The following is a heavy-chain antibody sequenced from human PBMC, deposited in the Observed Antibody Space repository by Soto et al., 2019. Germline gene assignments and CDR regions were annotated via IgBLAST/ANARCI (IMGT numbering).Heavy chain of an antibody. CDR3: AKMEGMDPWAYSFDY. Sequence: EVQVLESGGGLVQPCVSLRLSCAATGFTFSDFAMSWVRQAPGKGLEWVSRIYGGGNGPHYADSVKGRVTISRDNSKNTLYLQMNSLRAEDTAVYYCAKMEGMDPWAYSFDYWGQGTLVTVSS. CDR2: IYGGGNGP. CDR1: GFTFSDFA. D-gene: IGHD2-2*03. J-gene: IGHJ4*02. V-gene: IGHV3-23*01.